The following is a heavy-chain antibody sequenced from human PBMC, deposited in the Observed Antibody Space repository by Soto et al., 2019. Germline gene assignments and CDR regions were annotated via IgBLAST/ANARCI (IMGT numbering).Heavy chain of an antibody. D-gene: IGHD2-21*01. CDR1: GGSISSGGYY. V-gene: IGHV4-31*03. CDR2: IHYSGST. CDR3: ARGRGDCYTPGYYFDY. Sequence: QVQLQESGPGLVKPSQTLSLTCIVSGGSISSGGYYWSWIRQHPGKGLEWIGYIHYSGSTNYNPSLKSRVTISVDTSKNQFSLKLSSVTVADTAVYYCARGRGDCYTPGYYFDYWGQGTLVTVSS. J-gene: IGHJ4*02.